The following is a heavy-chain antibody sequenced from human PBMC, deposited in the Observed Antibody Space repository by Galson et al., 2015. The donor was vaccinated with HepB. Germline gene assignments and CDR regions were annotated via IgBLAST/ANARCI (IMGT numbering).Heavy chain of an antibody. CDR1: GYTFTSYG. D-gene: IGHD6-13*01. CDR2: ISAYNGNT. CDR3: ARVEQMGDYYGMDV. J-gene: IGHJ6*02. Sequence: VKVSCKASGYTFTSYGISWVRQAPGQGLEWMGWISAYNGNTNYAQKLQGRVTMTTDTSTSTAYMELRSLRSDDTAVYYCARVEQMGDYYGMDVWGQGTTVTVSS. V-gene: IGHV1-18*01.